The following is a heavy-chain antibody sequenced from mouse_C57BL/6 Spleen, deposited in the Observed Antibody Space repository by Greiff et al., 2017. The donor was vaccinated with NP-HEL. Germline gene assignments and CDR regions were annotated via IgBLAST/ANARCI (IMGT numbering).Heavy chain of an antibody. Sequence: VKLMESGAELAKPGASVKLSCKASGYTFTSYWMHWVKQRPGQGLEWIGYINPSSGYTKYNQKFKDKATLTADKSSSTAYMQLSSLTYEDSAVYYCARPHDGYYDYFDYWGQGTTLTVSS. CDR1: GYTFTSYW. D-gene: IGHD2-3*01. J-gene: IGHJ2*01. CDR3: ARPHDGYYDYFDY. V-gene: IGHV1-7*01. CDR2: INPSSGYT.